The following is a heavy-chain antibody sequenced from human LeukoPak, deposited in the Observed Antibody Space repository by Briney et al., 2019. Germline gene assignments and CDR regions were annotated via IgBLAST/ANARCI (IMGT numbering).Heavy chain of an antibody. D-gene: IGHD6-13*01. CDR3: AKAAAAPGFDF. CDR1: GFTFTSYW. V-gene: IGHV3-74*01. Sequence: GGSLRLSYEASGFTFTSYWMHWVRQVPGEGLVWVSLIETDESRTRYADSVKGRFTISRDNAKNTLYLQMNSLRADDTALYYCAKAAAAPGFDFWGQGTLVTVSS. J-gene: IGHJ4*02. CDR2: IETDESRT.